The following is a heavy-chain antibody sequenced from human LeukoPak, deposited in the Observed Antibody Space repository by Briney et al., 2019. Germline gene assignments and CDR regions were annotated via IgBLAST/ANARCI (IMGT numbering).Heavy chain of an antibody. CDR2: IYYSGST. D-gene: IGHD3-22*01. CDR3: AGTYYYDSSGYYHYSL. Sequence: PSETLSLTCTVSGGSISNYNWSWIRQPPGKGLEWIGYIYYSGSTNYNPSLKSRVTISVDTSKNQFSLKLSSVTAADTAVYYCAGTYYYDSSGYYHYSLWGQGTLVTVSS. J-gene: IGHJ4*02. CDR1: GGSISNYN. V-gene: IGHV4-59*01.